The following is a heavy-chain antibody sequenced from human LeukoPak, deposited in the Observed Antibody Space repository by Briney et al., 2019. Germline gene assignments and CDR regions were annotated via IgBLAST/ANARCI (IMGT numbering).Heavy chain of an antibody. CDR1: GFTFSSYA. Sequence: GGSLRLSCAASGFTFSSYAMSWVRQAPGKGLEWVSAISGSGGSTYYADSVKGRFTISGDNSKNTLYLQMNSLRAEDTAVYYCAKGPVLRYFDWLLNVDYWGQGTLVTVSS. J-gene: IGHJ4*02. CDR3: AKGPVLRYFDWLLNVDY. D-gene: IGHD3-9*01. V-gene: IGHV3-23*01. CDR2: ISGSGGST.